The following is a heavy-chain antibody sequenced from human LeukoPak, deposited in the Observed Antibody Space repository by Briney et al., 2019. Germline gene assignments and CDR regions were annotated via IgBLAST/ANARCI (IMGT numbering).Heavy chain of an antibody. CDR1: GFTFSSYG. V-gene: IGHV3-30*18. D-gene: IGHD3-10*01. Sequence: PGRSLRLSCAASGFTFSSYGMHCVRQAPGKGLEWVAVISYDGSNKYYADSVKGRFTISRDNSKNTLYLQMNSLRAEDTAVYYCAKDRGGPEGVGMDVWGQGTTVTVSS. CDR2: ISYDGSNK. CDR3: AKDRGGPEGVGMDV. J-gene: IGHJ6*02.